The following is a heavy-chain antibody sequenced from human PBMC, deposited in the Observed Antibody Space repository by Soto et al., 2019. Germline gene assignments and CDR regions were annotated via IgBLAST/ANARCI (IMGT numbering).Heavy chain of an antibody. Sequence: GGSLRLSCAASGFTFSSYAMHWVRQAPGKGLEWVSVISYDGSNKYYEDSVKGRFTISRDNSKNTLYLQMNSLRAEDTAVYYCARVTSRIAAGGYYFDXWGQGTLVTVSX. CDR1: GFTFSSYA. J-gene: IGHJ4*02. CDR2: ISYDGSNK. D-gene: IGHD6-13*01. V-gene: IGHV3-30-3*01. CDR3: ARVTSRIAAGGYYFDX.